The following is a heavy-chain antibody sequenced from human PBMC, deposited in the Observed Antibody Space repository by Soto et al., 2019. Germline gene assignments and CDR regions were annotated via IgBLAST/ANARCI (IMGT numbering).Heavy chain of an antibody. CDR1: GFTFSSYS. CDR2: ISSSSSTI. CDR3: ARDNDYGDYVDYYYYMDV. D-gene: IGHD4-17*01. V-gene: IGHV3-48*01. J-gene: IGHJ6*03. Sequence: EVQLVESGGGLVQPGGSLRLSCAASGFTFSSYSMSWVRQAPGKGLEWVSYISSSSSTIYYADSVKGRFTISRDNAKNSLYLQMNSLRAEDTAVYYCARDNDYGDYVDYYYYMDVWGKGTTVTVSS.